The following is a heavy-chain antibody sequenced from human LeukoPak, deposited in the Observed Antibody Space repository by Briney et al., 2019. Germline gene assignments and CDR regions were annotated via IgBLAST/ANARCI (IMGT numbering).Heavy chain of an antibody. Sequence: GGSLRLSCAASGLTFSDYWMHWVRQVPGKGLVWVSRINTSGSSTTYADYVKGRFTISRDNAKNTLYLQMDSLGAEDTGVYYCARSNHADDFWGQGTLVTVSS. J-gene: IGHJ4*02. D-gene: IGHD1-14*01. V-gene: IGHV3-74*03. CDR2: INTSGSST. CDR1: GLTFSDYW. CDR3: ARSNHADDF.